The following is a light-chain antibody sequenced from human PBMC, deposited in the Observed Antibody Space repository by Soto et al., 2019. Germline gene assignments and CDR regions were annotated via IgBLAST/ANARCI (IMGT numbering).Light chain of an antibody. CDR2: GST. Sequence: HSVLTQPPSVSGAPGQRVTISCTGSSSNIGAGYDVHWYQQFPGTAPKLLLYGSTNRPSGVPDRFSGSKSGTSASLAIAGLQTEDEADYYCQSYDSSLSAVVFGGGTKLTVL. V-gene: IGLV1-40*01. CDR3: QSYDSSLSAVV. CDR1: SSNIGAGYD. J-gene: IGLJ2*01.